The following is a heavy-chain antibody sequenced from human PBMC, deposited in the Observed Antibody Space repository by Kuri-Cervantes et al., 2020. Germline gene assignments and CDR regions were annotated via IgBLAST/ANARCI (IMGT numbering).Heavy chain of an antibody. D-gene: IGHD2-2*01. Sequence: GESLKISCAASGFSISDYHLSWIRQAPGKGLEWVSSISSSGRVIYYAGSVKGRFTISRDNAKNSLFLQLSTLRAEDTAVYYCAREGDVVVVPADKGGFDYWGQGTLVTVSS. J-gene: IGHJ4*02. V-gene: IGHV3-11*04. CDR2: ISSSGRVI. CDR1: GFSISDYH. CDR3: AREGDVVVVPADKGGFDY.